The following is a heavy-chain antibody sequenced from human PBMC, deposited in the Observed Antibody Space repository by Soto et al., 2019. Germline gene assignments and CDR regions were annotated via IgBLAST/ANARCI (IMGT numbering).Heavy chain of an antibody. CDR2: ISAYNGNT. V-gene: IGHV1-18*01. D-gene: IGHD6-6*01. J-gene: IGHJ3*02. Sequence: GASVKVSCKASGYTFTSYGISWVRQAPGQGLEWMGWISAYNGNTNYAQKLQGRVTMTTDTSTSTAYMELRSLRSDDTAVYYCARDHSIAALDAFDIWGQGTMVTVSS. CDR1: GYTFTSYG. CDR3: ARDHSIAALDAFDI.